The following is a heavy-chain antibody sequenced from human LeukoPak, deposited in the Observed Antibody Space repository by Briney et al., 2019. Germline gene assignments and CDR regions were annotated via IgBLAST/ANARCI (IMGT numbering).Heavy chain of an antibody. CDR1: GFTFSTFG. CDR3: ARDVDTSSHSSQLDP. CDR2: IQADGSKQ. Sequence: GGSLRLSCATAGFTFSTFGIHWVRQTPGKGLEWAAAIQADGSKQYYGDSVKGRFTISRDSSKSTVYLQMNSLGGEDTAVYYCARDVDTSSHSSQLDPWGQGTLVTVSS. V-gene: IGHV3-33*01. D-gene: IGHD5-18*01. J-gene: IGHJ5*02.